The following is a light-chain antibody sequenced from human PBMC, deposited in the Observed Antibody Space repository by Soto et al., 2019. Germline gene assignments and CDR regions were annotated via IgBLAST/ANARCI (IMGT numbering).Light chain of an antibody. V-gene: IGLV4-69*01. CDR3: QTWGTAIVV. CDR2: LDSDGSH. Sequence: QPVLTQSPSASASLGASVKLTCTLSSGHSNYAIAWHQQQPEKGPRYLMKLDSDGSHSKGDGISDRFSGSSSGAERYLTISSLQSEDEADYYCQTWGTAIVVFGGGTKLTVL. CDR1: SGHSNYA. J-gene: IGLJ2*01.